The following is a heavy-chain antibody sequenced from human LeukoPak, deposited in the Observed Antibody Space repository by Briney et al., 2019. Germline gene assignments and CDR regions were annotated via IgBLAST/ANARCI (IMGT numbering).Heavy chain of an antibody. CDR3: ARYLYVWGGYRPFDY. V-gene: IGHV4-39*07. Sequence: SETLSLTCTVSGGSISSSSYYWGWIRQPPGKGLGWIGSIYYSGSTYYNPSLKSRVTISVDTSKNQFSLKLSSVTAADTAVYYCARYLYVWGGYRPFDYWGQGTLVTVSS. J-gene: IGHJ4*02. CDR2: IYYSGST. D-gene: IGHD3-16*02. CDR1: GGSISSSSYY.